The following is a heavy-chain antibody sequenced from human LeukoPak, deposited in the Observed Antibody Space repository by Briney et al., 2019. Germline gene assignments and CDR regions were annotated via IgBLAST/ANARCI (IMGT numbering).Heavy chain of an antibody. Sequence: PSETLSLTCTVSGGSISSSSYYWGWIRQPPGKRLEWIGSIYYSGSTYYNPSLKSRVTISVDTSKNQFSLKLSSVTAADTAVYYCASRSRSGITFGGVIVTPFDYWGQGTLVTVSS. D-gene: IGHD3-16*02. J-gene: IGHJ4*02. V-gene: IGHV4-39*07. CDR2: IYYSGST. CDR3: ASRSRSGITFGGVIVTPFDY. CDR1: GGSISSSSYY.